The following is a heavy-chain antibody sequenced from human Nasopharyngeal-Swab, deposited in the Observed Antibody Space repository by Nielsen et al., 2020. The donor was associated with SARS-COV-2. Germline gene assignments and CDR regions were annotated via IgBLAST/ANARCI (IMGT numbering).Heavy chain of an antibody. CDR2: IIPIFGTA. D-gene: IGHD3-3*01. CDR3: ARGGITIFGVVSNLDY. Sequence: WVRQAPGQGLEWMGGIIPIFGTANYAQKFQGRVTITADESTSTAYMELSSLRSEDTAVYYCARGGITIFGVVSNLDYWGQGTLVT. J-gene: IGHJ4*02. V-gene: IGHV1-69*01.